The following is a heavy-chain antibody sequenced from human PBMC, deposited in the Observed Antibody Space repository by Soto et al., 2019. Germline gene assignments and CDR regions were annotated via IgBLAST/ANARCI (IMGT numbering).Heavy chain of an antibody. V-gene: IGHV4-34*01. CDR1: GGSFSGYY. J-gene: IGHJ4*02. CDR3: AEGADSSSWYVPPFGY. D-gene: IGHD6-13*01. CDR2: INHSGST. Sequence: SETLSLTCAVYGGSFSGYYWSWIRQPPGKGLEWIGEINHSGSTNYNPSLKSRVTISVDTSKNQFSLKLSSVTAADTAVYYCAEGADSSSWYVPPFGYWGQGTLVNVSS.